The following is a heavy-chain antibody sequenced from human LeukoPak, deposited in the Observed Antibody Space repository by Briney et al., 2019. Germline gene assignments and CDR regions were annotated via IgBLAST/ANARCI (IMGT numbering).Heavy chain of an antibody. V-gene: IGHV5-51*01. J-gene: IGHJ5*02. CDR2: NYPGDSDT. CDR3: ARHSYYDSSGYYLPTRGNWFDP. Sequence: GESLKIPCWGSGYSFTSYWIGWGRHMPGKGLEWRGINYPGDSDTRNSRSFQGKVTISADKSISTAYLQWSSLKVSDTAMYYCARHSYYDSSGYYLPTRGNWFDPWGQGTLVTVSS. D-gene: IGHD3-22*01. CDR1: GYSFTSYW.